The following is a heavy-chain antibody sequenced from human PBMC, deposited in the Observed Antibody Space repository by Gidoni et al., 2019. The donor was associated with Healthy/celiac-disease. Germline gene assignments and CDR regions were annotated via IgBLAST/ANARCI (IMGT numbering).Heavy chain of an antibody. CDR3: ARDQVRDGYNSYYYYGMDV. J-gene: IGHJ6*02. CDR1: GFTFSSYA. CDR2: MRSSGSTI. V-gene: IGHV3-48*03. D-gene: IGHD5-12*01. Sequence: EVQLVESGGGLVQPGGSLRLPCAASGFTFSSYAMNWVRQAPGKGLEWVSYMRSSGSTIYYADAVKGRFTISRDNAKNSLYLQMNSLRAEDTAVYYCARDQVRDGYNSYYYYGMDVWGQGTTVTVSS.